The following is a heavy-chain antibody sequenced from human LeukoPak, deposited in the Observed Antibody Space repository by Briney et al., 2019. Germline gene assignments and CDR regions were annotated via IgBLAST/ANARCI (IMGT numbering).Heavy chain of an antibody. V-gene: IGHV4-4*07. J-gene: IGHJ2*01. Sequence: PSETLSLTCTVSGDSISNYYWSWIRQPAGKGLEWIGRIYSSGSTNYNPSLKSRVTMSVDTSKNQFSLKLSSVTAADTAVYYCARGQYHLLYWYFDLWGRGTLVTVSS. D-gene: IGHD2-2*01. CDR2: IYSSGST. CDR3: ARGQYHLLYWYFDL. CDR1: GDSISNYY.